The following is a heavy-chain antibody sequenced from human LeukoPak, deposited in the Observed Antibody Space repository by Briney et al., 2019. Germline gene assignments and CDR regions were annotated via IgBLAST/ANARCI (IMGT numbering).Heavy chain of an antibody. CDR1: GYTFTCYY. Sequence: ASVKVSCKASGYTFTCYYMHWVRQAPGQGLEWMGWINPNSGGTNYAQKFQGRVTMTRDTSISTAYMELSRLRSDDTAVYYCARVGSSDYVWGSYRYTDWFDPWGQGTLVTVSS. CDR3: ARVGSSDYVWGSYRYTDWFDP. D-gene: IGHD3-16*02. J-gene: IGHJ5*02. V-gene: IGHV1-2*02. CDR2: INPNSGGT.